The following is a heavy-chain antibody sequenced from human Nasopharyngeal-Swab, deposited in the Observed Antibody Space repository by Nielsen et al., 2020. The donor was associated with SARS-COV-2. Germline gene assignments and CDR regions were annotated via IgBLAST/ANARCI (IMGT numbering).Heavy chain of an antibody. J-gene: IGHJ6*02. Sequence: SGTLSLTCAISGDSVSRNNAAWNWIRQSPSRGLEWLGRTYYRYQWYSDYAVSVKSRITINPDPAKNQFSLQLNSVTPEDTAVYYCARDRGALNVWGQGTTVTVSS. V-gene: IGHV6-1*01. CDR2: TYYRYQWYS. CDR3: ARDRGALNV. CDR1: GDSVSRNNAA. D-gene: IGHD3-10*01.